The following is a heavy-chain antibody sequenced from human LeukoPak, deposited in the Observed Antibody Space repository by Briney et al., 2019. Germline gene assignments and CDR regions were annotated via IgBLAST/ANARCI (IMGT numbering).Heavy chain of an antibody. CDR3: AKQEGWELGDYYFDY. J-gene: IGHJ4*02. CDR2: LGNDGDT. D-gene: IGHD1-26*01. Sequence: PGGSLRLSCVASRFIFRDYAMSWVRQAPGKGLEWVSTLGNDGDTYYADSVKGRFTISRDNSRNTMYLQTNSLRAEDTALYYCAKQEGWELGDYYFDYWGQGTLVTVSS. CDR1: RFIFRDYA. V-gene: IGHV3-23*01.